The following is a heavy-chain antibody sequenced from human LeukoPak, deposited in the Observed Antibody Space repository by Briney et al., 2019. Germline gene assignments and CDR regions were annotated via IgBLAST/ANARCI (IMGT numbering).Heavy chain of an antibody. CDR3: AKDPMGDSYFDY. CDR2: IDRNGDST. CDR1: GFTFDDYG. D-gene: IGHD5-24*01. V-gene: IGHV3-20*04. J-gene: IGHJ4*02. Sequence: PAGGSLRLSCAASGFTFDDYGMSWVRQAPGKGLEWVSGIDRNGDSTGYADSVEGRFTISRDNSKNTLYLQMNSLRAEDTAVYYCAKDPMGDSYFDYWGQGTLVTVSS.